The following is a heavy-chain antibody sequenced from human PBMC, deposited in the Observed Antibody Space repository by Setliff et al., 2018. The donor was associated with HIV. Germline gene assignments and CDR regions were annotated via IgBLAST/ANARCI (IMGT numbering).Heavy chain of an antibody. Sequence: SETLSLTCAVYGGSFIGYYWTWIRQPPGRGLEWIGEIIHSGGTNYNRSLKSRVTISVDTSKNQFSLNLSSVTAADTAVYYCARGGLGVVGAIDYWRQGTLVTVSS. CDR2: IIHSGGT. CDR3: ARGGLGVVGAIDY. J-gene: IGHJ4*02. V-gene: IGHV4-34*01. D-gene: IGHD2-15*01. CDR1: GGSFIGYY.